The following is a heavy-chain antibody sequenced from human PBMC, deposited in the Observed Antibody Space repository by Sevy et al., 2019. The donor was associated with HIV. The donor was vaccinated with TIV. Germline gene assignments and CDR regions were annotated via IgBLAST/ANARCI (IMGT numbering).Heavy chain of an antibody. CDR2: ISGSGGST. CDR3: AKDLTYSSGWTFDY. D-gene: IGHD6-19*01. Sequence: GGSLRLSCAASGFTFSSHAMSWVRQAPGKGLEWVSAISGSGGSTYYADSVKGRFTISRDNSKNTLYLQMNSLRAEDTAVYYCAKDLTYSSGWTFDYWGQGTLVTVSS. J-gene: IGHJ4*02. CDR1: GFTFSSHA. V-gene: IGHV3-23*01.